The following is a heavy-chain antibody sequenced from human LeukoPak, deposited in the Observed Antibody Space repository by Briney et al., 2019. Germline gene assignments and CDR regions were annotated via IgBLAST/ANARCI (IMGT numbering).Heavy chain of an antibody. CDR1: GGSFSGYY. D-gene: IGHD3-10*01. CDR2: INHSGST. V-gene: IGHV4-34*01. CDR3: ARHTMVRGVSSYYYYYMDV. J-gene: IGHJ6*03. Sequence: SETLSLTCAVYGGSFSGYYWSWIRQPPGKGLEWIGEINHSGSTNYNPSLKSRVTISVDTSKNQFSLKLSSVTAADTAVYYCARHTMVRGVSSYYYYYMDVWGKGTTVTISS.